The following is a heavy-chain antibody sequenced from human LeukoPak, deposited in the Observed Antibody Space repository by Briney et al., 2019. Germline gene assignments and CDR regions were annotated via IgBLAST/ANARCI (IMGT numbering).Heavy chain of an antibody. D-gene: IGHD3-3*01. CDR3: ARDTSGYCGRYES. CDR2: ISYTGTT. J-gene: IGHJ4*02. V-gene: IGHV4-59*01. CDR1: GASISNKF. Sequence: SETLSLTCNVSGASISNKFWSLIRHPPAHGLYWIGYISYTGTTNYNPSLQSRVTISVDTSKNQLSLRVTSMTAADTAVYYCARDTSGYCGRYESWGQGILVTVSS.